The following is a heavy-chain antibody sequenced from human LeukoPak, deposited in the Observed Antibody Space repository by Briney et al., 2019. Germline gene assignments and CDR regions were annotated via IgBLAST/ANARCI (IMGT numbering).Heavy chain of an antibody. J-gene: IGHJ6*04. V-gene: IGHV3-30*04. CDR1: GFTFSNYA. D-gene: IGHD3-10*02. CDR3: AELGITMIGGV. CDR2: ISSDGSNK. Sequence: GRSLRLSCAASGFTFSNYAMHWVRQAPGKGLEWVAVISSDGSNKYYPDSVKGRFTISRDNAKNSLYLQMNSLRAEDTAVYYCAELGITMIGGVWGKGTTVTISS.